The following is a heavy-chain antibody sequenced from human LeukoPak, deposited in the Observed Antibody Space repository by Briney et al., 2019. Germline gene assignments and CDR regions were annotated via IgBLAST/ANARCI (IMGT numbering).Heavy chain of an antibody. Sequence: GGSLRLSCAASGFTFSSYSMNWVRQAPGKGLEWVSSISSSSSYIYYADSVKGRFTISRDNAKNSLYLQMNSLRAEDTAVYYCARDVTTYYDFWSGPSYWYFDLWGRGTLVTVSS. CDR2: ISSSSSYI. D-gene: IGHD3-3*01. J-gene: IGHJ2*01. CDR3: ARDVTTYYDFWSGPSYWYFDL. CDR1: GFTFSSYS. V-gene: IGHV3-21*01.